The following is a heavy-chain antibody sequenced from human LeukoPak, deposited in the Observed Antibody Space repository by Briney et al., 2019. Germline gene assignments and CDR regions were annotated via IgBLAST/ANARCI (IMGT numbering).Heavy chain of an antibody. CDR2: ISSGSSTI. CDR3: ARDIGSGNYFDY. D-gene: IGHD1-26*01. CDR1: GFTFSTDS. J-gene: IGHJ4*02. Sequence: GGSLRLSCAASGFTFSTDSMNWVRQAPGKGLEWVSYISSGSSTIYYADSVKGRFTISRDNSKNTLYLQMNSLRVEDTAVYYCARDIGSGNYFDYWGQGTLVTVSS. V-gene: IGHV3-48*01.